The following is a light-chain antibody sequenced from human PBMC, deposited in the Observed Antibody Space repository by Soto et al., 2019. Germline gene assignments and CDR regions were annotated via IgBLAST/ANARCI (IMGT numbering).Light chain of an antibody. J-gene: IGKJ1*01. Sequence: DIQMTQSPSSLSASIGDRVTITCRASRSVGVDLTWYQQIPGKAPKLVIYGASNLQRGVPSRFSGGGYGTDFTFTITSLEVEDSATYYCQQTYAVPWTFGQGTKVEIK. CDR3: QQTYAVPWT. CDR1: RSVGVD. V-gene: IGKV1-39*01. CDR2: GAS.